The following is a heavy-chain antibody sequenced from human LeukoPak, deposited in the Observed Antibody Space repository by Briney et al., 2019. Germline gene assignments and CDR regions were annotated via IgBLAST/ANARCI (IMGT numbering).Heavy chain of an antibody. CDR3: TTDQGYCSSTSCFDY. CDR1: GFTFSNAW. Sequence: GGSLRLPCAASGFTFSNAWMSCVRQAPGKGLECVGRIKSKTDGGTTDYAAPVKGRFTISRDDSEHTVYLQMNSLKPEDTAVYYCTTDQGYCSSTSCFDYWGQGTLVTVSS. V-gene: IGHV3-15*01. CDR2: IKSKTDGGTT. D-gene: IGHD2-2*01. J-gene: IGHJ4*02.